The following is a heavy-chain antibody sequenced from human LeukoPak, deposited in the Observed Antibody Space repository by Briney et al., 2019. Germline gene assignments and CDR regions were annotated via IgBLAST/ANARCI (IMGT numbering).Heavy chain of an antibody. Sequence: SENLSLTCTVSGGSISSGDYYWNWIRQPPGKGLEWIGYIYYTGSTYYNPSLKSRVTMSIDMSKNQFSLKLSSVTAADTAVYYCARDSTGYDYFDSWGQGALVTVSS. J-gene: IGHJ4*02. D-gene: IGHD5-12*01. CDR3: ARDSTGYDYFDS. CDR1: GGSISSGDYY. V-gene: IGHV4-30-4*08. CDR2: IYYTGST.